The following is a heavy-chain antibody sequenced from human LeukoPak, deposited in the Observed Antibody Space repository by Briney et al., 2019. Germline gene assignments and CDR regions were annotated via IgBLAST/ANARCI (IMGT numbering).Heavy chain of an antibody. D-gene: IGHD1-26*01. CDR1: GGSISSSSYY. CDR2: IYYSGST. Sequence: KPSETLSLTCTVSGGSISSSSYYWGWIRQPPGKGLEWIGSIYYSGSTYYNPSLKSRVTISVDTSKNQFSLKLSSVTAADTAVYYCARASGSYYYFDYWGQGTLVTVSS. J-gene: IGHJ4*02. CDR3: ARASGSYYYFDY. V-gene: IGHV4-39*07.